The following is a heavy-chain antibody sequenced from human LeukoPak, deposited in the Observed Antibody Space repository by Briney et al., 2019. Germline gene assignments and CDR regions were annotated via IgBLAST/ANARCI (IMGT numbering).Heavy chain of an antibody. D-gene: IGHD3-3*01. Sequence: ASVKVSCKASGYTFTSYGISWVRQAPGQGLEWMGWISAYNGNTNYAQKLQGRVTMTTDTSTSTAYMELRSLRSDDTAVYYCARDWLYDFWSGYSLDYYYYGMDVWGQGTTVTVSS. V-gene: IGHV1-18*01. CDR2: ISAYNGNT. CDR1: GYTFTSYG. J-gene: IGHJ6*02. CDR3: ARDWLYDFWSGYSLDYYYYGMDV.